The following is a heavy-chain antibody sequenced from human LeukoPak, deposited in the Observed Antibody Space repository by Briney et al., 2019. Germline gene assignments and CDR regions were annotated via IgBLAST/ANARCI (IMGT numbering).Heavy chain of an antibody. D-gene: IGHD2-2*01. Sequence: PGGSLRLSCAASGFTFSSYFWMHWVRQAPGKGLVWVSRIKSDGSSSTYADSVKGRFTISRDNAKDTLYLQMNSLRAEDTAVYYCARNYIVAVPSGMAGYYCYGMDVWGQGTTVTVSS. CDR3: ARNYIVAVPSGMAGYYCYGMDV. CDR1: GFTFSSYFW. V-gene: IGHV3-74*01. CDR2: IKSDGSSS. J-gene: IGHJ6*02.